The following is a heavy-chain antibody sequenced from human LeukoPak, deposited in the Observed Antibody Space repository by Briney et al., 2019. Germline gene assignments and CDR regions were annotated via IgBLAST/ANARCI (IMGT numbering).Heavy chain of an antibody. Sequence: GRSLRLSCAASGFTFSSYGMHWVRQAPGKGLEWVAVIAYDGSNKYYADSVKGRFTISRDNSKNTLYLQMNSLRAEDTAVYYCAKGRFSDYGDYDYYFDYWGQGTLVTVSS. J-gene: IGHJ4*02. CDR1: GFTFSSYG. D-gene: IGHD4-17*01. V-gene: IGHV3-30*18. CDR3: AKGRFSDYGDYDYYFDY. CDR2: IAYDGSNK.